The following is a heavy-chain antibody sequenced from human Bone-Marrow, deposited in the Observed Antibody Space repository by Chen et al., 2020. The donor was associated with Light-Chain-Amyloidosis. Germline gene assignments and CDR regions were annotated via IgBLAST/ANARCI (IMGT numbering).Heavy chain of an antibody. Sequence: EVHLVETGGALIQPGGSLRLSCAASGFTFSSYSMAWVRQAPGKGLEWLSDVIASGGSTFYADSVKGRFTISRDNSKNTLYLQMNSLRADDTALYYCANTGGAVNPYFYYYYMDVWGRGTTVTVSS. V-gene: IGHV3-23*04. D-gene: IGHD3-10*01. CDR2: VIASGGST. CDR1: GFTFSSYS. CDR3: ANTGGAVNPYFYYYYMDV. J-gene: IGHJ6*03.